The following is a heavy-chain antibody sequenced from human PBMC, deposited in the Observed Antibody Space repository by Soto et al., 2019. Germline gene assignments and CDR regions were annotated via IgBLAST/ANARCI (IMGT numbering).Heavy chain of an antibody. V-gene: IGHV1-46*01. J-gene: IGHJ4*02. Sequence: ASVKVSFKASGYTFTSYYMHWLRQAPGQGLEWMGIINPSGGSTSYAQKFQGRVTMTRDTSTSTVYMELSSLRSEDTAVYYCARDQAQQLVLDYWGQGTLVTVSS. D-gene: IGHD6-13*01. CDR3: ARDQAQQLVLDY. CDR2: INPSGGST. CDR1: GYTFTSYY.